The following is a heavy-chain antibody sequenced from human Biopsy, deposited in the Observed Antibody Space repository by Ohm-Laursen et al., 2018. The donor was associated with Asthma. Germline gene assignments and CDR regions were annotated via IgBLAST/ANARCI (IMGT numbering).Heavy chain of an antibody. CDR3: ARDFGGWYYFDN. J-gene: IGHJ4*02. D-gene: IGHD3-3*01. CDR1: GGPISSDDYY. Sequence: TLSLTCTVSGGPISSDDYYWGWIRQPPGKGLEWIGSMYYSGSAYYNPSLESRVTISVDTSKNQFSLKLTSVTAADTAVYYCARDFGGWYYFDNWGQGSLVTVSS. V-gene: IGHV4-39*07. CDR2: MYYSGSA.